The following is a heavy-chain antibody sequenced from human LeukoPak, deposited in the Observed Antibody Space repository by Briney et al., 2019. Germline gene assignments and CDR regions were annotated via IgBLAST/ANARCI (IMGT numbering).Heavy chain of an antibody. CDR3: ASPRGVGATDFDY. D-gene: IGHD1-26*01. CDR1: GYKFAGYY. CDR2: INPDSGAT. Sequence: GASVKVSCKTSGYKFAGYYVQWVRQAPGQRPEWMGWINPDSGATNFAQSFQGRVTVTWDKSITTAYMEVRNLRSDDTAVYYCASPRGVGATDFDYWGQGTLVTVSS. V-gene: IGHV1-2*02. J-gene: IGHJ4*02.